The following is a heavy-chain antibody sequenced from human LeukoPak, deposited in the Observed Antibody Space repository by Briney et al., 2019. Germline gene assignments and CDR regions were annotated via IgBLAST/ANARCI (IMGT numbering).Heavy chain of an antibody. V-gene: IGHV3-30*02. CDR1: GFTFSSYG. Sequence: GGSLRLSCAASGFTFSSYGMHWVRQAPGKGLEWVAFIRYDGSNKYYADSVKGRFTISRDNSKNTLYLQMNSLRAEDTAVYYCAKDEQQLHAFDIWGQGTMVTVSS. J-gene: IGHJ3*02. CDR2: IRYDGSNK. D-gene: IGHD6-13*01. CDR3: AKDEQQLHAFDI.